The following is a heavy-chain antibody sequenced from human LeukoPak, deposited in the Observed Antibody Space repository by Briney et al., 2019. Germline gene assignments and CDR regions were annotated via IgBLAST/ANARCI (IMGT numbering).Heavy chain of an antibody. Sequence: SETLPLTCAVYGGSFSGYYWSWIRQPPGKGLEWIGEINHSGSTNYNPSLKSRVTISVDTSKNQFSLKLSSVTAADTAVYYCARVQYPNWFDPWGQGTLVTVSS. CDR2: INHSGST. V-gene: IGHV4-34*01. J-gene: IGHJ5*02. D-gene: IGHD4-11*01. CDR1: GGSFSGYY. CDR3: ARVQYPNWFDP.